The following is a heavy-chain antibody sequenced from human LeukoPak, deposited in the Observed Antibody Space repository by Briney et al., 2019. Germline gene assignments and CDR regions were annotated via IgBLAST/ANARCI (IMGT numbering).Heavy chain of an antibody. CDR2: INPKSGGT. J-gene: IGHJ4*02. Sequence: ASVKVSCKASGYTFSRYYMYWVRQAPGQGPECMGWINPKSGGTNYTQKFQGRVTMTRDTSISTAYPEVSRLRSDDTAVYYCLRVVGDISGNYFDYWGQGTLVTVSS. CDR1: GYTFSRYY. V-gene: IGHV1-2*02. CDR3: LRVVGDISGNYFDY. D-gene: IGHD3-10*01.